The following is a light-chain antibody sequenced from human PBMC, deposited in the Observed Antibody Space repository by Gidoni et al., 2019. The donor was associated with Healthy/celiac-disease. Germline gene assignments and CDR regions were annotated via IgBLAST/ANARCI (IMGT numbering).Light chain of an antibody. Sequence: SYELTQPPSVSVSPGQTARITCPGDALPKQYASWSQQKPGQAPVLVLYKDSERPSGIPERFSGSSSVTTVTLTISGVQAEDEADYYCQSADSSGTYEVFGGGTKLTVL. J-gene: IGLJ3*02. CDR1: ALPKQY. V-gene: IGLV3-25*02. CDR2: KDS. CDR3: QSADSSGTYEV.